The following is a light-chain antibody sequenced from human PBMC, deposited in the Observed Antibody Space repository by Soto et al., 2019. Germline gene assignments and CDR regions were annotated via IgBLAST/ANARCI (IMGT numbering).Light chain of an antibody. CDR1: SSNIGSNT. CDR2: SNN. Sequence: QSVLTQSPSASGTPGQRVTISCSGSSSNIGSNTVNWYQQLPGTAPKLLIYSNNQRPSGVPDRFSGSKSGTSASLAISGLQSEDDADYYCAAWDDSLNGVVFGGGTKVTVL. J-gene: IGLJ2*01. V-gene: IGLV1-44*01. CDR3: AAWDDSLNGVV.